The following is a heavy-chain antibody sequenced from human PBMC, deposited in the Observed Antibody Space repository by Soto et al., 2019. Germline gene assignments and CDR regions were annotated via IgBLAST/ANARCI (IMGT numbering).Heavy chain of an antibody. Sequence: VASVKVSCKASGGTFSSYAISWVRQAPGQGLEWMGGIIPIFGTANYAQKFQGRVTITADESTSTAYMELSSLRSEDTAMYYCASVCSGSYEQDWFFDYWGQGTLVTVSS. J-gene: IGHJ4*02. D-gene: IGHD1-26*01. CDR3: ASVCSGSYEQDWFFDY. V-gene: IGHV1-69*13. CDR1: GGTFSSYA. CDR2: IIPIFGTA.